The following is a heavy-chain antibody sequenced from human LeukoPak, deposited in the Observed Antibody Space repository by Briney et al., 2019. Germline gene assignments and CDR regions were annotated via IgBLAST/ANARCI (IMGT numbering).Heavy chain of an antibody. D-gene: IGHD5-12*01. CDR1: GFTFSSYA. CDR2: ISYDGSNK. V-gene: IGHV3-30*04. CDR3: AASNGGYDYAFDY. Sequence: PGGSLRLSCAASGFTFSSYAMHWVRQAPGKGLEWVAVISYDGSNKYYADSVKGRFTISRDNSKNTLYLQMNSLRAEDTAVYYCAASNGGYDYAFDYWGQGTLVTVSS. J-gene: IGHJ4*02.